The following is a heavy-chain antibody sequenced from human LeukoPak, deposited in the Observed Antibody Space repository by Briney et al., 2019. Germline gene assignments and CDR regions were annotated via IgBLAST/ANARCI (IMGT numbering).Heavy chain of an antibody. CDR3: ARDEMATLDY. V-gene: IGHV3-48*01. D-gene: IGHD5-24*01. Sequence: GGSLRLSCAASGFTFSSYSMNWVRQAPGKGLEWISYISSSGSTIYYADSVKGRFTISRDNSKNTLYLQMNSLRAEDTAVYYCARDEMATLDYWGQGTLVTVSS. CDR1: GFTFSSYS. J-gene: IGHJ4*02. CDR2: ISSSGSTI.